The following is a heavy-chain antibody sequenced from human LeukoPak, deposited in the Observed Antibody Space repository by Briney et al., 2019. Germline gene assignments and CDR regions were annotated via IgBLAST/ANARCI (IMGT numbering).Heavy chain of an antibody. V-gene: IGHV1-69*01. CDR2: IIPIFGTA. J-gene: IGHJ4*02. CDR1: GGTFSSYA. CDR3: ARDRAPAGEGFGDKLPYDH. Sequence: GASVKVSCKASGGTFSSYAIGWVRQAPGQGLEWMGGIIPIFGTANYAQKFQGRVTITADESTSTACMELSSLRSEDTAVYYCARDRAPAGEGFGDKLPYDHWGQGTLVTLSS. D-gene: IGHD3-10*01.